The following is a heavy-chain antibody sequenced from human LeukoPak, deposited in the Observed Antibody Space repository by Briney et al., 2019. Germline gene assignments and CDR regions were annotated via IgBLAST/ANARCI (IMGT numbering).Heavy chain of an antibody. V-gene: IGHV1-69*05. CDR3: ARGPYGSGSYYPPNYYYYYMDV. CDR1: GYTFTGYY. Sequence: GASVKVFCKASGYTFTGYYMHGVRQARGQGLEGMGGIIPIFGTANYAQKFQGRVTITTDESTRTAYMELSSLRSEDTAVYYCARGPYGSGSYYPPNYYYYYMDVWGKGTTVTVSS. J-gene: IGHJ6*03. D-gene: IGHD3-10*01. CDR2: IIPIFGTA.